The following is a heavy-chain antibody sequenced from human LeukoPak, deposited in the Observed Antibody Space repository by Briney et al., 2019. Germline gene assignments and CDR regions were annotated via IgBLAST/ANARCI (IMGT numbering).Heavy chain of an antibody. Sequence: SETLSLTCTVSGGSISGYHWSWIRQPAGKGLEWIGRIYTSGRVNYNPSLKSRVTMSVDTPKNQFSLNLTSVTAADTAVYYCARAYDNYGSGSYSSSLHYGLGVWGQGTTVTVSS. V-gene: IGHV4-4*07. CDR1: GGSISGYH. CDR3: ARAYDNYGSGSYSSSLHYGLGV. J-gene: IGHJ6*02. CDR2: IYTSGRV. D-gene: IGHD3-10*01.